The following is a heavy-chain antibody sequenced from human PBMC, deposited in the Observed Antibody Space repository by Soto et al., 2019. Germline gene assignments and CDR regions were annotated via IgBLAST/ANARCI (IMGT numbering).Heavy chain of an antibody. J-gene: IGHJ4*02. CDR2: IYWNDDK. CDR1: GFSLSTSGVG. V-gene: IGHV2-5*01. CDR3: AHAGLWPGEGYFDY. Sequence: QITLKESGPTLVKPTQTLTLTCTFSGFSLSTSGVGVGWIRQPPGKALEWLALIYWNDDKRYSPSLKSRLTITKDTSKNQVVLTMTSMDPVDTATYYCAHAGLWPGEGYFDYWGQGTLVTVSS. D-gene: IGHD3-10*01.